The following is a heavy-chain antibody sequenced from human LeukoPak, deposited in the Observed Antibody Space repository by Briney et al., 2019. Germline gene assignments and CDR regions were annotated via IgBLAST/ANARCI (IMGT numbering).Heavy chain of an antibody. CDR2: VSPKSGNT. CDR1: GYTFTNYD. J-gene: IGHJ5*02. D-gene: IGHD3-3*01. V-gene: IGHV1-8*01. Sequence: ASVKVSCKASGYTFTNYDINWVRQASGQGLEWMGWVSPKSGNTGYAQKFQGRVTITRNTAISTAYMELRSLRFEDTAVYYCARVGGSIDPWGQGTLVTVSS. CDR3: ARVGGSIDP.